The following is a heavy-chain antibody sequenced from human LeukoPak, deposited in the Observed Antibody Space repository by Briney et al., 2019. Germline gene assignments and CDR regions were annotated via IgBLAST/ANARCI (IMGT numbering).Heavy chain of an antibody. Sequence: PGGSLRLSCAAYGFTFSDYYMSWIRQAPGKGLEWVSYISSSGSTIYYAGSVKGRFTISRDNAKNSLYLQMNSLRAEDTAVYYCASILGYCSSTSCYAFDYWGQGTLVTVSS. J-gene: IGHJ4*02. CDR2: ISSSGSTI. V-gene: IGHV3-11*04. CDR3: ASILGYCSSTSCYAFDY. CDR1: GFTFSDYY. D-gene: IGHD2-2*01.